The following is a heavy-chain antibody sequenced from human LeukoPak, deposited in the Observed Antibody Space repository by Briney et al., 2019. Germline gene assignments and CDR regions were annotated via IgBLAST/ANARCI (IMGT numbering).Heavy chain of an antibody. CDR2: INPNSGGT. D-gene: IGHD3-10*01. Sequence: ASVKVSCKASGYTFTGYYMHWVRQAPGQGLEWMGWINPNSGGTNYAQKFQGRFTVTRDTSITTAYMELSSLISDDTAVYYCAKSYYYGSETFDYWGQGTLVTVSS. J-gene: IGHJ4*02. CDR3: AKSYYYGSETFDY. CDR1: GYTFTGYY. V-gene: IGHV1-2*02.